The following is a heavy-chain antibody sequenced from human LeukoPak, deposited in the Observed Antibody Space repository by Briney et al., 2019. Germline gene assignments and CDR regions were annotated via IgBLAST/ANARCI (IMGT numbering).Heavy chain of an antibody. D-gene: IGHD6-13*01. V-gene: IGHV1-69*13. J-gene: IGHJ6*03. CDR1: GGTFSSYA. CDR2: IIPIFGTA. CDR3: ARATPNYTHQQQLETSYYYYMDV. Sequence: GASVKVSCKASGGTFSSYAISWVRQAPGQGLEWMGGIIPIFGTANYAQKFQGRVTITADESTSTAYMELSSLRSEDTAVYYCARATPNYTHQQQLETSYYYYMDVWGKGTTVTISS.